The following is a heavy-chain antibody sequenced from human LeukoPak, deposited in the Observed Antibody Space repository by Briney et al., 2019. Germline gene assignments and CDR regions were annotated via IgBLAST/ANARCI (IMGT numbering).Heavy chain of an antibody. D-gene: IGHD4-11*01. V-gene: IGHV4-61*02. J-gene: IGHJ4*02. CDR3: AREHQTNYMDY. Sequence: SQTLSLTCTVSGGSISSGNFYWSWIRQPAGKGLEWIGRIYTSGTINYNPSLKSRVSISGDTSKNQFSLKLNSVIVAGTAVYYCAREHQTNYMDYWGQGTLVTVSS. CDR2: IYTSGTI. CDR1: GGSISSGNFY.